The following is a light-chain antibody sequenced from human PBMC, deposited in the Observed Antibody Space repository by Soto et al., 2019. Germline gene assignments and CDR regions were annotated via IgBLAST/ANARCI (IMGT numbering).Light chain of an antibody. Sequence: EIVMTQSPATLSVSPGERATLSCRASQSISSNLAWYQQKLGQAPRLLIYRASTRATGIPARFSGSGSGTEFTLTISSLQSEDFAVYYCQQYDKWPTWTFGQGTKVENK. J-gene: IGKJ1*01. V-gene: IGKV3-15*01. CDR2: RAS. CDR3: QQYDKWPTWT. CDR1: QSISSN.